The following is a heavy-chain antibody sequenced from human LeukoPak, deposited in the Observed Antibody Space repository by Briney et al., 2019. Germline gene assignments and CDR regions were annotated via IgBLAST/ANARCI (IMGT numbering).Heavy chain of an antibody. V-gene: IGHV3-30-3*01. Sequence: PGRSLRLSCAASGFTFSSYTMHWVRQAPGKGLEWVAVISYDGSNKYYADSVKGRFTISRDNSKNTLYLQMNSLRAEDTAVYYCARDLPGRFDYWGQGTLVTVSS. CDR1: GFTFSSYT. CDR3: ARDLPGRFDY. J-gene: IGHJ4*02. CDR2: ISYDGSNK. D-gene: IGHD3-10*01.